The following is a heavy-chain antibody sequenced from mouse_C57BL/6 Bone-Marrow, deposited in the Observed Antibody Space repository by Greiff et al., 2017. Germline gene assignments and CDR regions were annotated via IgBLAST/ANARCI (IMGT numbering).Heavy chain of an antibody. D-gene: IGHD1-1*01. CDR3: AREIYYGSSWYFDV. V-gene: IGHV1-64*01. CDR1: GYTFTSYW. Sequence: VQLQQPGAELVKPGASVTLSCKASGYTFTSYWMHWVKQRPGRGLVWIGMIHPNSGSTNYNEKFKSKATLTVDKSSSTAYMQLSSLTSEDSAVYYCAREIYYGSSWYFDVWGTGTTVTVSS. CDR2: IHPNSGST. J-gene: IGHJ1*03.